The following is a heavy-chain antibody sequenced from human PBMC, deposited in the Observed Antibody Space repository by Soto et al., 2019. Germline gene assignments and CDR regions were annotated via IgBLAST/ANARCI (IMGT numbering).Heavy chain of an antibody. Sequence: QVQLQESGPGLVKPSQTLSLTCTVSGGSISSGGYYWSWIRPHPGKGLEWIGYIYYSGSTYYNPSLKSRVTISVDTSKNQFSLKLSSVTAADTAVYYCARDQDYGSGHFDYWGQGTLVTVSS. V-gene: IGHV4-31*03. CDR1: GGSISSGGYY. CDR3: ARDQDYGSGHFDY. J-gene: IGHJ4*02. D-gene: IGHD3-10*01. CDR2: IYYSGST.